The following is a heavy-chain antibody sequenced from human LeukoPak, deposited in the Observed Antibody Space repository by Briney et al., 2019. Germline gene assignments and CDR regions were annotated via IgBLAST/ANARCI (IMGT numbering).Heavy chain of an antibody. CDR3: AGDHYNESWFKY. D-gene: IGHD1-26*01. CDR1: GGSFSGYY. J-gene: IGHJ4*02. Sequence: SETLSLTCAVYGGSFSGYYWSWIRQPPGKGLEWIGTFYYSGSTDYNPSLKSRVTISVDTSKNQLSLKLTSVTAADTAIYYCAGDHYNESWFKYWGQGTLVTVSS. CDR2: FYYSGST. V-gene: IGHV4-34*01.